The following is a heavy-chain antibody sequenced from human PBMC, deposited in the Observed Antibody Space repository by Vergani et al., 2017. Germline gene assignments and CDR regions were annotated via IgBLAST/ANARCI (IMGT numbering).Heavy chain of an antibody. CDR2: IGYDGSNK. Sequence: QVQLVESEGGVVQPGRSLTLSCVASGFTFSSHGMHWVRQAPGKGLECVSVIGYDGSNKYYGDSVKGRFTISRDNSKNTLYLQMNSLRVEDTAVYYCARWGNEKRLDSWGQGTLVTVSS. CDR3: ARWGNEKRLDS. J-gene: IGHJ5*01. D-gene: IGHD1-1*01. V-gene: IGHV3-33*01. CDR1: GFTFSSHG.